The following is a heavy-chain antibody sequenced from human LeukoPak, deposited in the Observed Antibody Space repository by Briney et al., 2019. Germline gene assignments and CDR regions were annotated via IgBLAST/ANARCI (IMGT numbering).Heavy chain of an antibody. CDR1: GFTVSSNY. CDR2: IYSGGST. CDR3: ARYRNYYESSGYYPFDY. J-gene: IGHJ4*02. V-gene: IGHV3-53*01. Sequence: PGGSLRLACAASGFTVSSNYMSWVRQAPGRGLEWVSIIYSGGSTYYADYVKGRFTISRDNSKNTLYLQMNSLRAEDTAVYYCARYRNYYESSGYYPFDYWGQGSLVTVSS. D-gene: IGHD3-22*01.